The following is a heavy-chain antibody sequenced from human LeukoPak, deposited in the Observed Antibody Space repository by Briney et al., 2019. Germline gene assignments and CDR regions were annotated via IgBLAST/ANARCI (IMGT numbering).Heavy chain of an antibody. Sequence: PSETLSLTCTVSGGSISSSSYYWGWIRQPPGKGLEWIGSIYYSGSTYYNPSLKSRVTISVDTSKNQFSLKLSSVTAADTAVYYCARHDDDKDGYRTYAFDIWDQGTMVTVSS. J-gene: IGHJ3*02. CDR3: ARHDDDKDGYRTYAFDI. D-gene: IGHD5-24*01. CDR2: IYYSGST. V-gene: IGHV4-39*01. CDR1: GGSISSSSYY.